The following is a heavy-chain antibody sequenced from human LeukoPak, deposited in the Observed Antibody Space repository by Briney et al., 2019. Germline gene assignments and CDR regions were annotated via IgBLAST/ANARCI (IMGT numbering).Heavy chain of an antibody. D-gene: IGHD2-2*01. Sequence: SETRSLTCNVSGGSISSISYDWGWIRQQPGKGLEWTGRIYFSGSTYNNPSLKSRVTISVDPSKNQSSLKLGSVTAADTAVNYCARHYYQDAFEIWGQGTMVTVSS. J-gene: IGHJ3*02. CDR2: IYFSGST. CDR1: GGSISSISYD. CDR3: ARHYYQDAFEI. V-gene: IGHV4-39*07.